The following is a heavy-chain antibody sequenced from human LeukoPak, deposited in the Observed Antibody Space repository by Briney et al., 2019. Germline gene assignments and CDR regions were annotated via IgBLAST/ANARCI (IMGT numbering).Heavy chain of an antibody. CDR3: ARDILYDSSGYYLDY. V-gene: IGHV3-20*04. CDR1: GFTFDDYG. D-gene: IGHD3-22*01. CDR2: INWNGVST. Sequence: GGSLRLSCAASGFTFDDYGMSWVRQAPGKGLEWVSGINWNGVSTGYVDSVKGRFTTSRDNAKNSLYLQMNSLRAEDTALYYCARDILYDSSGYYLDYWGQGTLVTVSS. J-gene: IGHJ4*02.